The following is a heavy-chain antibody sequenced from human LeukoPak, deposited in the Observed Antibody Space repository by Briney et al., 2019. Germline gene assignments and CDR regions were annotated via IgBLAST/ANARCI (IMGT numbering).Heavy chain of an antibody. CDR2: IYHSGST. J-gene: IGHJ4*01. CDR3: ARGVGYCSGGRCPFDY. CDR1: GYSISSGFY. V-gene: IGHV4-38-2*02. D-gene: IGHD2-15*01. Sequence: PSETLSLTCTVSGYSISSGFYWGWIRQPPGKGLEWIGSIYHSGSTYYNPSLESRVTISVDTSKNQFSLKVISVTAADTAVCYCARGVGYCSGGRCPFDYWGRGTQVTVSS.